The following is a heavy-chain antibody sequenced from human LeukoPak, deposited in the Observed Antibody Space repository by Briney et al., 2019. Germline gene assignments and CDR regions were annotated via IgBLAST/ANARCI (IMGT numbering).Heavy chain of an antibody. D-gene: IGHD1-1*01. CDR1: GFTFSSYA. V-gene: IGHV3-23*01. J-gene: IGHJ4*02. CDR3: ASTWGTLDY. Sequence: SGGSLRLSCAASGFTFSSYAMSWVRQGPGKGLEWVSTISGNGGSPYYPDSVKGRFTISRDNSKNTLYLQMNSLRAEDTAVYYCASTWGTLDYWGQGTLVTVSS. CDR2: ISGNGGSP.